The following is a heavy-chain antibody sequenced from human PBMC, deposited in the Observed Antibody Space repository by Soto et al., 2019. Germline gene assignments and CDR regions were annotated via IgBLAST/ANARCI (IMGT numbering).Heavy chain of an antibody. CDR3: AGTSHY. V-gene: IGHV4-4*02. J-gene: IGHJ4*02. D-gene: IGHD2-8*01. CDR1: GGSISSDNR. CDR2: IYHSGST. Sequence: QVQLQESGPGLVNPSVTLSLTCAVSGGSISSDNRWSWVRQPPGKGLEWIGDIYHSGSTNYDSSLRGRVTISIDKSKNQFSLKLNSVTAADTAVYYCAGTSHYWGQGTLVTVSS.